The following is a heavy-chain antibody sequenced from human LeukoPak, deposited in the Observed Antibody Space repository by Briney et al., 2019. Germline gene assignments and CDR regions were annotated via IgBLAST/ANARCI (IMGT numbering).Heavy chain of an antibody. Sequence: GESLKISCKGSGYSFTSYWIGWVRQMPGKGLEWMGIIYPGDSDTRYSPSFQGQVTISADKSISTAYLQWSSLKASDTAMYYRARSVYDSSGYYYYFDYWGQGTLVTVSS. CDR2: IYPGDSDT. V-gene: IGHV5-51*01. D-gene: IGHD3-22*01. J-gene: IGHJ4*02. CDR3: ARSVYDSSGYYYYFDY. CDR1: GYSFTSYW.